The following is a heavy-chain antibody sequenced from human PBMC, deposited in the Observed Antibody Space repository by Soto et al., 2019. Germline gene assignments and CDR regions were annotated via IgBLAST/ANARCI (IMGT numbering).Heavy chain of an antibody. Sequence: QLQLQESGPGLVKPSETLSLTCTVSGGSISSSSYYWGWIRQPPGKGLEWIGSIYYSGSTYYNPSLKRRVTISVDTSKNQFSLKLSSVTAADTAVYYCARQSEYYDFWSGYPGDAFDIWGQGTMVTVSS. D-gene: IGHD3-3*01. CDR1: GGSISSSSYY. CDR3: ARQSEYYDFWSGYPGDAFDI. V-gene: IGHV4-39*01. CDR2: IYYSGST. J-gene: IGHJ3*02.